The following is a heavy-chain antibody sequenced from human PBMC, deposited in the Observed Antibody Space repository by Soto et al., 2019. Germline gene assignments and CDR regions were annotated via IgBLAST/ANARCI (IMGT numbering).Heavy chain of an antibody. Sequence: ASVKVSCKASGYTFTGYYMHWVRQAPGQGLEWMGWINPDSGGTNYAQKFQGWVTMTRDTSISTAYMELSRLRSDDTAVYYCARGERFGGSGSYYLPNNWFDPWGQGTLVTVSS. J-gene: IGHJ5*02. CDR2: INPDSGGT. CDR1: GYTFTGYY. V-gene: IGHV1-2*04. CDR3: ARGERFGGSGSYYLPNNWFDP. D-gene: IGHD3-10*01.